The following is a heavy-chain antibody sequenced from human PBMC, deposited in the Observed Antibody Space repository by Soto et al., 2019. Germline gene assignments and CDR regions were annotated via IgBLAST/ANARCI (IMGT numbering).Heavy chain of an antibody. Sequence: SETLSLTCAVYGGSFSGYYWSWIRQPPGKGLEWIGEINHSGSTNYNPSLKSRVTISVDTSKNQFSLKLSSVTAADTAVYYCARAGSLRYFDWLLSWFDPWGQGTLVTVS. J-gene: IGHJ5*02. CDR2: INHSGST. CDR3: ARAGSLRYFDWLLSWFDP. D-gene: IGHD3-9*01. CDR1: GGSFSGYY. V-gene: IGHV4-34*01.